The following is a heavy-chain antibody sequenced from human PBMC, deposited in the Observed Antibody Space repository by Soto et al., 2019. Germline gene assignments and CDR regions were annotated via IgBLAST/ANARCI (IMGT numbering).Heavy chain of an antibody. V-gene: IGHV1-18*01. J-gene: IGHJ2*01. CDR2: ISASTRNT. CDR3: VRCYCSVGSCYACWHFDL. Sequence: QVPLVQSGGEVKKPGASVKVSCQAPGYTFSDYAISWVRQAPGQGLEWMGWISASTRNTDQAQNFQGRVIMTLDTSTNTAYMELRSLRSDDTAVYYCVRCYCSVGSCYACWHFDLWGRGTLVTVSS. D-gene: IGHD2-15*01. CDR1: GYTFSDYA.